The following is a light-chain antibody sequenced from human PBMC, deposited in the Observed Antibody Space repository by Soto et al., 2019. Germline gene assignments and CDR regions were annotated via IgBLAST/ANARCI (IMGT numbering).Light chain of an antibody. J-gene: IGLJ1*01. Sequence: QSALPPPPSASGSPGQSVTISCTGTSSDVGGHNYVSWYQQHPGKAPNLMIYEVTQRPSGVPDRFSGSKSGNTASLTVSGLQAEDEADYYCCSYAGNNNVFGTGTKVTVL. CDR1: SSDVGGHNY. CDR2: EVT. V-gene: IGLV2-8*01. CDR3: CSYAGNNNV.